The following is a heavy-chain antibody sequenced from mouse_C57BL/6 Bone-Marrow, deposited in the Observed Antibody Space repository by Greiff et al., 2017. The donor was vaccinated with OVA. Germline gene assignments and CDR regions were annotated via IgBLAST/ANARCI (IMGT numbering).Heavy chain of an antibody. D-gene: IGHD2-3*01. CDR2: IDPETGGT. V-gene: IGHV1-15*01. CDR3: TRWLLFYFDY. Sequence: LVESGAELVRPGASVTLSCKASGYTFTDYEMHWVKQTPVHGLEWIGAIDPETGGTAYNQKFKGKAILTADKSSSTAYMELRSLTSEDSAVYYCTRWLLFYFDYWGQGTTLTVSS. J-gene: IGHJ2*01. CDR1: GYTFTDYE.